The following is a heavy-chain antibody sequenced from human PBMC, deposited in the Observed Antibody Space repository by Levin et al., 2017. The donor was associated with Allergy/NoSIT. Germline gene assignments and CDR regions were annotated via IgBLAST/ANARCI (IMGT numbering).Heavy chain of an antibody. V-gene: IGHV4-59*08. CDR1: GGSITNYY. J-gene: IGHJ4*02. CDR2: IYYSGST. Sequence: SQTLSLTCTVSGGSITNYYWSWIRQPPGRGLEYIGHIYYSGSTNYNPSLKSRVTISVDTSRNQFSLRLSSVTAADTAVYYCVRSNYFDYWGQGTLVTVSS. CDR3: VRSNYFDY.